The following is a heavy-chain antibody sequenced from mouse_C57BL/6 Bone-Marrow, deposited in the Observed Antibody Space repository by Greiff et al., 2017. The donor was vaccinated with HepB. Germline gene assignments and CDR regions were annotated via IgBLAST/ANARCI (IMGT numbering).Heavy chain of an antibody. J-gene: IGHJ1*03. Sequence: EVKLLESGPGLVKPSQSLSLTCSVTGYSITSGYYWNWIRQFPGNKLEWMGYISYDGSNNYNPSLKNRISITRDTSKNQFFLKLNSVTTEDTATYYCARADALLRDWYFDVWGTGTTVTVSS. CDR3: ARADALLRDWYFDV. CDR2: ISYDGSN. V-gene: IGHV3-6*01. CDR1: GYSITSGYY. D-gene: IGHD1-1*01.